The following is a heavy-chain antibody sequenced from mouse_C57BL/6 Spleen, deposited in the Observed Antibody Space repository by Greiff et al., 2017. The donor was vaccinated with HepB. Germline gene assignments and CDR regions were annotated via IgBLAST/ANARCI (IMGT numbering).Heavy chain of an antibody. Sequence: EVQLVESGGGLVQPGGSLSLSCAASGFTFTDYYMSWVRQPPGKALEWLGFIRNKANGYTTEYSASVKVRFTISRDNSQSILYLQMNALRAEDSATYYWARCGDYGSWFAYWGQGTLVTVSA. J-gene: IGHJ3*01. CDR1: GFTFTDYY. CDR3: ARCGDYGSWFAY. D-gene: IGHD2-4*01. V-gene: IGHV7-3*01. CDR2: IRNKANGYTT.